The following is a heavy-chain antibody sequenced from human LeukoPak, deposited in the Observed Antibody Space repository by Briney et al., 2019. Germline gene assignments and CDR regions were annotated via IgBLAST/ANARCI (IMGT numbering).Heavy chain of an antibody. CDR3: ARPLSYDSSGYYFSWFDP. Sequence: SVKVSCKASGGTFSSYAISWVRQAPGQGLEWMGGIIPIFGTANYAQKFQGRVTITTDESTSTAYMELSSLRSEDTAVYYCARPLSYDSSGYYFSWFDPWGQGTLVTASS. J-gene: IGHJ5*02. D-gene: IGHD3-22*01. CDR2: IIPIFGTA. V-gene: IGHV1-69*05. CDR1: GGTFSSYA.